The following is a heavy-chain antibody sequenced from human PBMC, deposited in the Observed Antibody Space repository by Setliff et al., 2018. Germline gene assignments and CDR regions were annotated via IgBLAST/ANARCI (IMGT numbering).Heavy chain of an antibody. V-gene: IGHV4-39*06. J-gene: IGHJ4*02. D-gene: IGHD2-2*01. CDR1: DGSMTSGSYY. Sequence: SETLSLTCSVSDGSMTSGSYYWGWIRQPPGKGLEWIGCVYYSGTAYYNPSLKSRLYMSVDTSKNQFTLKVISVTAADTAVYYCARLSCSSNSCPFDYWVQGTLVTVSS. CDR3: ARLSCSSNSCPFDY. CDR2: VYYSGTA.